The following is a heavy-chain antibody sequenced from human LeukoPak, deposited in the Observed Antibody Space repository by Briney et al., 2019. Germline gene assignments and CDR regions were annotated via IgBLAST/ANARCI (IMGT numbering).Heavy chain of an antibody. V-gene: IGHV4-34*01. D-gene: IGHD5-24*01. CDR3: ARGGLQDY. J-gene: IGHJ4*02. Sequence: SETLSLTCAVYGGSFSGYYWSWIRQPPGKGLEWIGEINHSGSTNYNPSLKSRVTISVDTSKNQFSLKLSSVTAADTAVYYYARGGLQDYWGQGTLVTVSS. CDR1: GGSFSGYY. CDR2: INHSGST.